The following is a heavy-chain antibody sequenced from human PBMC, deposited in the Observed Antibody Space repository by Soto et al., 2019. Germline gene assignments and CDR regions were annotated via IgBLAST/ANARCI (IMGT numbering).Heavy chain of an antibody. CDR2: IIPIFGTA. J-gene: IGHJ3*02. CDR1: GGTFSSYS. V-gene: IGHV1-69*13. Sequence: EASVKVSCKASGGTFSSYSISWVRRAPGQGLEWMGGIIPIFGTANYAQKFQGRVTITADESTSTAYMELSSLRSEDTAVYYCARARIAVAGTGLYDAFDIWGQGTMVTVSS. CDR3: ARARIAVAGTGLYDAFDI. D-gene: IGHD6-19*01.